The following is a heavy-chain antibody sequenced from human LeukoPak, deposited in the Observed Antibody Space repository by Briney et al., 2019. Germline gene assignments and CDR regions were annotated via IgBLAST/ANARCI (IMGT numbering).Heavy chain of an antibody. J-gene: IGHJ4*02. CDR1: GFTFSSYS. V-gene: IGHV3-48*01. CDR2: ISSLGSTI. Sequence: GGSLRLSCAASGFTFSSYSMNWVRQAPGKGLEWVSYISSLGSTIYYADSVKGRFTISRDNAKNSLYLQMNSLRAEDTAVYYCARGSPLGGNWGQGTLVTVSS. CDR3: ARGSPLGGN.